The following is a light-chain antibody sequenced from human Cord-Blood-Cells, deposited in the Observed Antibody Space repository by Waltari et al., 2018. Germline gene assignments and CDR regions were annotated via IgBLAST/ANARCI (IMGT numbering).Light chain of an antibody. V-gene: IGKV3-11*01. CDR2: DAS. J-gene: IGKJ5*01. CDR3: QQRSNWIT. CDR1: QSVSSY. Sequence: VLTQSPATLPLSPGARATLSCRASQSVSSYLAWYQQKPGQAPRLLIYDASNRATGIPARFSGSGSGTDFTLTISSLEPEDFAVYYCQQRSNWITFGQGTRLEIK.